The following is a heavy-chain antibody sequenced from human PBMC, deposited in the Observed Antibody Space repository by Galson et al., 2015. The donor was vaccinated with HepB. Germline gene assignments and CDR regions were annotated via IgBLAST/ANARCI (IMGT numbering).Heavy chain of an antibody. CDR2: VIPIFGTA. J-gene: IGHJ2*01. D-gene: IGHD4-17*01. CDR3: AREGENDYGDYGYGGWYFDL. V-gene: IGHV1-69*13. CDR1: GGTFSSYS. Sequence: SVKVSCKASGGTFSSYSISWVRQAPGQGLEWMGEVIPIFGTANYAQKFQGSVTITADESTSTAYMELSSLRSEDAAVYYCAREGENDYGDYGYGGWYFDLWGRGTLVTVSS.